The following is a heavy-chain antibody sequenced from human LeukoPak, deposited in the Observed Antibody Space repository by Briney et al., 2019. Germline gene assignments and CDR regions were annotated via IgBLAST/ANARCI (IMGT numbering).Heavy chain of an antibody. CDR2: INTDGTVT. V-gene: IGHV3-74*01. CDR1: GFTFSKYW. D-gene: IGHD6-19*01. J-gene: IGHJ4*02. Sequence: GGSLRLSCEASGFTFSKYWMLWVRQAPGKGLESVSRINTDGTVTTYADSVKGRFTVSRDNADNTMFLQMNSVRDEDTAVYYCATKQWLAPPPDSWGQGTPVTVSS. CDR3: ATKQWLAPPPDS.